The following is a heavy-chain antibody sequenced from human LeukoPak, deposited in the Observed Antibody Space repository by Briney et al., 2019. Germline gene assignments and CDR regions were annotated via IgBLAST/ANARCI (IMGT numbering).Heavy chain of an antibody. CDR2: INHSGST. D-gene: IGHD6-6*01. V-gene: IGHV4-34*01. Sequence: SETLSLTCAVYGGSFSGYYWSWIRQPPGKGLEWSGEINHSGSTNSNPPLKSRVTISVDTPKNQFSLKLSSVTAGAPAGCNLGRGLSSPYYYYFYIDGWGKGTTVTVS. CDR1: GGSFSGYY. J-gene: IGHJ6*03. CDR3: GRGLSSPYYYYFYIDG.